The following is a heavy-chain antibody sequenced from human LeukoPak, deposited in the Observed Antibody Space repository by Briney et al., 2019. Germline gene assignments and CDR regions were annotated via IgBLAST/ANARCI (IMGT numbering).Heavy chain of an antibody. CDR1: GFTFGSFW. V-gene: IGHV3-23*01. D-gene: IGHD1-26*01. CDR3: AKDRIVGAILDY. CDR2: ISGSGGST. Sequence: GGSLRLSCSVSGFTFGSFWMSWVRQAPGKGLEWVSAISGSGGSTYYADSVKGRFTISRDNSKNTLYLQMNSLRAEDTAVYYCAKDRIVGAILDYWGQGTLVTVSS. J-gene: IGHJ4*02.